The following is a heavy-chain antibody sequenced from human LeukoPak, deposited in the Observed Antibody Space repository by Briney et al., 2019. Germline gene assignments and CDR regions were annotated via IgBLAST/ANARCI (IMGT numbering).Heavy chain of an antibody. Sequence: GASVKVSCKASGYTFTGYSMHWVRQAPGQGLEWMGRINPNSGGTNYAQKFQGRVTMTRDTSISTAYMELSRPRSDDTAVYYCARDLGEWSYYFDYWGQGTLVTVSS. V-gene: IGHV1-2*06. CDR2: INPNSGGT. J-gene: IGHJ4*02. D-gene: IGHD3-16*01. CDR1: GYTFTGYS. CDR3: ARDLGEWSYYFDY.